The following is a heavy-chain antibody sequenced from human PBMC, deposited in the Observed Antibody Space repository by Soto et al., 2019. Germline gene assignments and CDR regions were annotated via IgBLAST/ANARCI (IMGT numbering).Heavy chain of an antibody. V-gene: IGHV4-59*01. J-gene: IGHJ4*02. CDR2: IYFRGST. CDR1: GGSISSYY. Sequence: TSETLSLTCTVSGGSISSYYWNWIRQPPGKGLEWIGYIYFRGSTNYNPSLKSRVTISVDTSKNQFSLKLSSVTAADTAVYYCARDPGGRYDYWGQGTPVTVSS. CDR3: ARDPGGRYDY. D-gene: IGHD2-15*01.